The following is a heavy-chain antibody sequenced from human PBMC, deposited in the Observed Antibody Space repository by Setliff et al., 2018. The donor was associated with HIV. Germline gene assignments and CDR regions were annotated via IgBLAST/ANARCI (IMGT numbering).Heavy chain of an antibody. CDR1: GYRFTSHW. CDR2: IYPDDSKT. CDR3: ARGRDSSDYYGIRDYFYAMDV. J-gene: IGHJ6*02. Sequence: GESLKISCKGSGYRFTSHWIGWVRQMPGKGLEWMGIIYPDDSKTRYSPSFEGQVTISADKSISTAYLQWSSLRAPDSALYYCARGRDSSDYYGIRDYFYAMDVWGQGTTVTVSS. V-gene: IGHV5-51*01. D-gene: IGHD3-22*01.